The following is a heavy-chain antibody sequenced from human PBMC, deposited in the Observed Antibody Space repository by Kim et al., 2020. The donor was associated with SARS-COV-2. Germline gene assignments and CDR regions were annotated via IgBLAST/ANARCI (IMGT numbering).Heavy chain of an antibody. D-gene: IGHD3-10*01. CDR3: ARSIWYYGSGRVRNYGMDV. CDR2: IYYSGST. V-gene: IGHV4-39*01. J-gene: IGHJ6*02. Sequence: SETLSLTCTVSGGSISSSSYYWGWIRQPPGKGLEWIGSIYYSGSTYYNPSLKSRVTISVDTSKNQFSLKLSSVTAADTAVYYCARSIWYYGSGRVRNYGMDVWGQGTTVTVSS. CDR1: GGSISSSSYY.